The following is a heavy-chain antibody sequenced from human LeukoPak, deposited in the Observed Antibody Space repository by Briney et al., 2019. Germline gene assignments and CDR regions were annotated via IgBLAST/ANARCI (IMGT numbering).Heavy chain of an antibody. CDR3: AKVTYQYYGSGSYSLDY. V-gene: IGHV3-23*01. CDR1: GFTFSSYA. J-gene: IGHJ4*02. CDR2: ISGSGGST. D-gene: IGHD3-10*01. Sequence: PGGSLRLSCAASGFTFSSYAMSWVRQAPGKGLEWVSAISGSGGSTYYADFVKGRFTISRDNSKNTLYLQMNSLRAEDTAVYYCAKVTYQYYGSGSYSLDYWGQGTLVTVSS.